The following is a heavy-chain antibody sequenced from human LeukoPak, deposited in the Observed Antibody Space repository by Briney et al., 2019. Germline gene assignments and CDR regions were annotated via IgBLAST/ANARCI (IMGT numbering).Heavy chain of an antibody. V-gene: IGHV1-2*02. Sequence: ASVKVSCKASGYTFTGYYMHWVRQAPGHGLEWMGWINPNSGGTNYAQKFQGRVTMTRDTSISTAYMELSRLRSDDTAVYYCAKGIAAAGTRDKNYYYYGMDVWGQRTTVTVSS. CDR2: INPNSGGT. J-gene: IGHJ6*02. CDR1: GYTFTGYY. D-gene: IGHD6-13*01. CDR3: AKGIAAAGTRDKNYYYYGMDV.